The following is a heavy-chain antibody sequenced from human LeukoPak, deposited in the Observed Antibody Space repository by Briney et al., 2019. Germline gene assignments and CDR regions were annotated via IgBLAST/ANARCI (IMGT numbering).Heavy chain of an antibody. D-gene: IGHD3-3*01. CDR3: ARDWRDYDFWSGPTAFDI. CDR1: GFTFSSYW. V-gene: IGHV3-7*03. CDR2: IKQDGSEK. Sequence: GGSLRLSCAASGFTFSSYWMSWVRQAPGKGLEWVANIKQDGSEKYYVDSVKGRFTISRDNSKNTLYLQMNSLRAEDTAVYYCARDWRDYDFWSGPTAFDIWGQGTMVTVSS. J-gene: IGHJ3*02.